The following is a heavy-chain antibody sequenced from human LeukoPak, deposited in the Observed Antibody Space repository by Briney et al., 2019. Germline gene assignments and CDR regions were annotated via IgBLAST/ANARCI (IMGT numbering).Heavy chain of an antibody. V-gene: IGHV4-39*01. CDR2: IYYSGNP. CDR1: GGSIGNSSYY. CDR3: ASQLDTTGYYTGFIDS. Sequence: SETLSLTCTVSGGSIGNSSYYWAWIRQPPGKGLEWIGSIYYSGNPFYNPSLKSRVTILVDTSNNQFSLEVDSVTAADTAMYYCASQLDTTGYYTGFIDSWGQGALVTVSS. J-gene: IGHJ4*02. D-gene: IGHD3/OR15-3a*01.